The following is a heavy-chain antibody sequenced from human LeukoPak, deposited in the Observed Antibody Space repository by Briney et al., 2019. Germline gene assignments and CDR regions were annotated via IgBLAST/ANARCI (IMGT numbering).Heavy chain of an antibody. V-gene: IGHV1-69*05. CDR3: ARTLPYTYLSFDY. D-gene: IGHD2/OR15-2a*01. CDR1: GGTFSSYA. CDR2: IIPIFGTA. J-gene: IGHJ4*02. Sequence: SSVKVSCKASGGTFSSYAISWVRQAPRQGLEWMGRIIPIFGTANYAQKFQGRVTMTRDTSTSTVYMELSSLRSEDTAVYYCARTLPYTYLSFDYWGQGTLVTVSS.